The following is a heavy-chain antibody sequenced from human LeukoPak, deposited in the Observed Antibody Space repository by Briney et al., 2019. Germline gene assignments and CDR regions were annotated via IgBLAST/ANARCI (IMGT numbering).Heavy chain of an antibody. CDR2: IIPIFVTA. J-gene: IGHJ6*03. Sequence: SVKVSCKASGGTFSNYAISWVRQAPGQGLEWVGGIIPIFVTATYAQKFQGRVTITTDESTSTAYMELSSLRSEDTAVYYCARGRRGGPYYYYYMDVWGKGTTVTVSS. V-gene: IGHV1-69*05. CDR3: ARGRRGGPYYYYYMDV. D-gene: IGHD3-10*01. CDR1: GGTFSNYA.